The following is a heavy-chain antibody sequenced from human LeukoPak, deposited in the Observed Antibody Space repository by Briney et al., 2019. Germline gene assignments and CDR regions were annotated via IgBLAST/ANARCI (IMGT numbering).Heavy chain of an antibody. Sequence: SETLSLTCAVYGGSFSGYYWSWIRQPPGKGLEWIGEINHSGSTNYNPSLKSRVTISVDTSKNQFSLKLSSVTAADTAVYYCARDQAACYDRSGYHYSSTAAAFDIWGQGTVVTVSS. CDR2: INHSGST. J-gene: IGHJ3*02. D-gene: IGHD3-22*01. CDR3: ARDQAACYDRSGYHYSSTAAAFDI. V-gene: IGHV4-34*01. CDR1: GGSFSGYY.